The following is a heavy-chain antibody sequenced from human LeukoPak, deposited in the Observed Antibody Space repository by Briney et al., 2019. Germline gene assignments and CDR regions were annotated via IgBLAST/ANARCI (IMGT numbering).Heavy chain of an antibody. Sequence: SETLSLTCNVSGDSISGYYWNWIRQPAGKGLEWIGRMYTTGSTSYNPSLASRVTMSVDTSKNQFSLNLNSVTAADTAFYYCARGRAYYDSSGFFNYWGQRILVTVSS. D-gene: IGHD3-22*01. J-gene: IGHJ4*02. CDR2: MYTTGST. CDR3: ARGRAYYDSSGFFNY. CDR1: GDSISGYY. V-gene: IGHV4-4*07.